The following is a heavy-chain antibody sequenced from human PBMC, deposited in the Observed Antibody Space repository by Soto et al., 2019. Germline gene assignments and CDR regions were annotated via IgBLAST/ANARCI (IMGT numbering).Heavy chain of an antibody. CDR2: IYYSGST. CDR3: ARIFTMFRGAQPSFDY. D-gene: IGHD3-10*01. Sequence: TSETLSLTCTVSGGSISSYYWSWIRQPPGKGLEWIGYIYYSGSTNYNPSLKSRVTISVDTSKNQFSLKLSPVTAADTAVYYCARIFTMFRGAQPSFDYWGQGTLVTVSS. J-gene: IGHJ4*02. CDR1: GGSISSYY. V-gene: IGHV4-59*01.